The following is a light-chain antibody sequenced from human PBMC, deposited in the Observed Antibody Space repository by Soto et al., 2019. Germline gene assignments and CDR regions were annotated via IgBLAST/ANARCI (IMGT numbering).Light chain of an antibody. J-gene: IGKJ1*01. CDR2: GAS. V-gene: IGKV3-15*01. CDR1: QSVSSN. Sequence: EILVTQSPATLSVTPGARVPLSRRASQSVSSNLAWYQQKPGQAPRLLIYGASTRATGIPARFSGSGSGTEFTLTISSLQSEDFAVYYCQQYNNWPRTFGQGTTV. CDR3: QQYNNWPRT.